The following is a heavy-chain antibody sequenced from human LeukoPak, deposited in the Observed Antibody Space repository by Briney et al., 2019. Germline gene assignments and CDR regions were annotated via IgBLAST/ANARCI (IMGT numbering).Heavy chain of an antibody. CDR2: ISSSSSYI. J-gene: IGHJ4*02. CDR1: GFTFSSYS. Sequence: GGSLRLSCAASGFTFSSYSMNWVRQAPGKGLEWVSSISSSSSYIYYADSVKGRFTISRDNAKNSLYLQMNSLRAEDTAVYYCARGPAASGYYDSRGRYGYFDYWGQGTLVTVSS. CDR3: ARGPAASGYYDSRGRYGYFDY. D-gene: IGHD3-22*01. V-gene: IGHV3-21*01.